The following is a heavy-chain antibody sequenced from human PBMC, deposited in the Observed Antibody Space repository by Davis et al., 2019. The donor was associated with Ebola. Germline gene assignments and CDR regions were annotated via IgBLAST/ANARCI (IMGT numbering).Heavy chain of an antibody. D-gene: IGHD3-3*01. Sequence: GESLKISCAASGFTFSSYEMNWVRQAPGKGLEWVSYISSSGSTIYYADSVKGRFTISRDNAKNSLYLQMNSLRAEDTAVYYCARDRYDFWSGYYYYYYGMDVWGQGTTVTVS. J-gene: IGHJ6*02. CDR3: ARDRYDFWSGYYYYYYGMDV. CDR2: ISSSGSTI. V-gene: IGHV3-48*03. CDR1: GFTFSSYE.